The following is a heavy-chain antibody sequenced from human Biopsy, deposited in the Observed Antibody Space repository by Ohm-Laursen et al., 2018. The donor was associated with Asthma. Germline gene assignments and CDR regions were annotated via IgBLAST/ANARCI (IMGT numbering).Heavy chain of an antibody. V-gene: IGHV3-30*18. CDR3: AKELFPGWELRRGPDS. J-gene: IGHJ4*02. CDR1: GFSFSNFG. D-gene: IGHD1-26*01. CDR2: ISFDGSNE. Sequence: SLRLSCAASGFSFSNFGMHWVRQAPGKGLEWVAVISFDGSNEDYADSVKGRFTISRDNSKSTLFLEMNSLRPEDTAVYYCAKELFPGWELRRGPDSWGQGTLVTVSS.